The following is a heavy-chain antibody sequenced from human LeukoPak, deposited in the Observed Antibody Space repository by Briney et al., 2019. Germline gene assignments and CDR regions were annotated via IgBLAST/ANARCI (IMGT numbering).Heavy chain of an antibody. CDR2: IIPIFGTA. CDR3: ARREGVDTAMVLVDLYYYGMDV. D-gene: IGHD5-18*01. Sequence: SVKVSCKASGGTFSSYTIRWVRQAPGQGLEWMGGIIPIFGTANYAQKFQGRVTITADESTSTAYMELSSLRSEDTAVYYCARREGVDTAMVLVDLYYYGMDVWGQGTTVTVSS. V-gene: IGHV1-69*13. CDR1: GGTFSSYT. J-gene: IGHJ6*02.